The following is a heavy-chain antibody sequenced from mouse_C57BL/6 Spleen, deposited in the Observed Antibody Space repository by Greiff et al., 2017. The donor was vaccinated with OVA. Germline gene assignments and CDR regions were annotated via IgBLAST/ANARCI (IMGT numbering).Heavy chain of an antibody. CDR3: ARSTTVVATDAMDY. CDR2: IDPSDSET. J-gene: IGHJ4*01. D-gene: IGHD1-1*01. V-gene: IGHV1-52*01. Sequence: QVQLQQPGAELVRPGSSVKLSCEASGYTFTSYWMHWVKQRPIQGLEWIGNIDPSDSETHYNQKFKDKATLTVDKSSSTAYMQLSSLTSEDSAVYHCARSTTVVATDAMDYWGQGTSVTVSS. CDR1: GYTFTSYW.